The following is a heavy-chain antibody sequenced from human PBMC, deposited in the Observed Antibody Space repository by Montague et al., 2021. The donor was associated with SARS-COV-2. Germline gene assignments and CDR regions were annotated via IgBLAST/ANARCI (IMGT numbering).Heavy chain of an antibody. D-gene: IGHD3-10*01. J-gene: IGHJ4*02. Sequence: CAISGDSVSSNSAARNWIRQSPSRGLEWLGRTYYRSKWYNDYAVSVKRRITINPDTSKSQFSLQLNSVTPEDTAVYYCARGGWGAPGTGRLFDYWGQGTLVTVSS. V-gene: IGHV6-1*01. CDR2: TYYRSKWYN. CDR1: GDSVSSNSAA. CDR3: ARGGWGAPGTGRLFDY.